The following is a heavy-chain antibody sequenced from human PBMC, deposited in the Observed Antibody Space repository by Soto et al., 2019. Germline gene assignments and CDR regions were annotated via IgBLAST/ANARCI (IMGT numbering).Heavy chain of an antibody. V-gene: IGHV1-2*02. J-gene: IGHJ4*02. D-gene: IGHD3-22*01. CDR2: INPNSGGT. Sequence: AASVKVSCKASGYTFTGYYMHWVRQAPGQGLEWMGWINPNSGGTNYAQKFQGRVTMTRDTSISTAYMELSRLRSDDTAVYYCATGKYKFYYDDTPYYPLEFWGPGTQVTVSS. CDR3: ATGKYKFYYDDTPYYPLEF. CDR1: GYTFTGYY.